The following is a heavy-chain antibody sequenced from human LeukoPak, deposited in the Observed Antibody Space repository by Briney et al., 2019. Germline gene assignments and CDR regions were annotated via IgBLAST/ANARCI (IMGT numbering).Heavy chain of an antibody. V-gene: IGHV5-51*01. CDR1: GCSFSSYW. D-gene: IGHD3-3*01. CDR3: ARQNDFRLDY. CDR2: IYPGDSDT. J-gene: IGHJ4*02. Sequence: AESLRISCKGSGCSFSSYWIGWVRQMPGKGLEWMGIIYPGDSDTRYSPSLQGQVTISVDTSIGTSYLQWSSLKASDTAIYYCARQNDFRLDYWGQGTLVTVSS.